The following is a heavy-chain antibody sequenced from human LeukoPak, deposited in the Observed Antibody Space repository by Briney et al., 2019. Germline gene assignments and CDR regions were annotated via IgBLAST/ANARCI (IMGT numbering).Heavy chain of an antibody. Sequence: SQTLSLTCTVSGGSISSGDYYWSWIRQPPGKGLEWIGYIYYSGSTYCNPSLKSRVTISVDTSKNQFSLKLSSVTAADTAVYYCARRTWGLQGYYYMDVWGKGTTVTVSS. CDR3: ARRTWGLQGYYYMDV. J-gene: IGHJ6*03. V-gene: IGHV4-30-4*08. CDR2: IYYSGST. D-gene: IGHD7-27*01. CDR1: GGSISSGDYY.